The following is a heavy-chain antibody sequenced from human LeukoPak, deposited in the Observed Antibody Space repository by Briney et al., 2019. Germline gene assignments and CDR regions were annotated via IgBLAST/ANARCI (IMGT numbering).Heavy chain of an antibody. D-gene: IGHD3-22*01. V-gene: IGHV4-59*12. Sequence: SETLSLTCTVSGGSISTYYWSWIRQPPGKGLEWIGYIYYTGSTSYNPSLKSRVTMSLDASKNQFSLKLSSVTAADTAVYYCARKGGSGYALGYMDVWGKGTTVTISS. CDR3: ARKGGSGYALGYMDV. CDR1: GGSISTYY. J-gene: IGHJ6*03. CDR2: IYYTGST.